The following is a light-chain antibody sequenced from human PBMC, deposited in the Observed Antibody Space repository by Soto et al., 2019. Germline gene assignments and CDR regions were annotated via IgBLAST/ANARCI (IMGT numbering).Light chain of an antibody. CDR3: ASWTTSNTMI. V-gene: IGLV2-14*03. Sequence: QSALTQPASVSGSPGQSTTISCTGTSSDIGAYNFVSWYLQHPGKAPTLMLYDVNIRPSGVSNRVSGSKSGNTASLTISGLQAEDEADYYCASWTTSNTMIFGGGTQLTVL. CDR2: DVN. CDR1: SSDIGAYNF. J-gene: IGLJ2*01.